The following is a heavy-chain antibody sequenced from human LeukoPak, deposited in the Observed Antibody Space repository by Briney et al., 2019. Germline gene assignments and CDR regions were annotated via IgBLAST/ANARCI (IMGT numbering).Heavy chain of an antibody. V-gene: IGHV4-39*01. D-gene: IGHD3-10*01. Sequence: PSETLSLTCTVSGGSISSSSYYWGWIRQPPGKGLEWIGSIYYSGSTYYNPSLKSRVTISVDTSKNQFSLKLSSVTAADTAVYYCARWEYYYGSGSYYNGPYFYYGMDVWGQGTTVTVSS. CDR1: GGSISSSSYY. CDR3: ARWEYYYGSGSYYNGPYFYYGMDV. J-gene: IGHJ6*02. CDR2: IYYSGST.